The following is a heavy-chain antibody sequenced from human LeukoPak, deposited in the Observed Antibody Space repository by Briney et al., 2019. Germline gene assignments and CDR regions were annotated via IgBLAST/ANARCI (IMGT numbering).Heavy chain of an antibody. V-gene: IGHV3-48*04. Sequence: GGSLRLSCAASGFTFSSDSMNWVRQAPGKGLEWVSYIGSNISTIYYADSVKGRFTISRDNAKNSLYLQMNSLRAEDTAVYYCARAFYYYGSDYWGQGTLVTVSS. D-gene: IGHD3-10*01. CDR3: ARAFYYYGSDY. CDR2: IGSNISTI. CDR1: GFTFSSDS. J-gene: IGHJ4*02.